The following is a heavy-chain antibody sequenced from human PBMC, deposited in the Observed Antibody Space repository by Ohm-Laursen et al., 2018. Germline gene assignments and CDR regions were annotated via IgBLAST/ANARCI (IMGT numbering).Heavy chain of an antibody. D-gene: IGHD3-22*01. Sequence: SLRLSCAASGFTFTNFGMHWVRQAPGKGLEWVAVVSYDERYKNYVDSVKGRFTVSRDNSKDTLYLQMNSVRVEDTAVYYCLSGSGYSSTWGQGTMVTVSS. CDR1: GFTFTNFG. CDR3: LSGSGYSST. V-gene: IGHV3-30*03. J-gene: IGHJ3*01. CDR2: VSYDERYK.